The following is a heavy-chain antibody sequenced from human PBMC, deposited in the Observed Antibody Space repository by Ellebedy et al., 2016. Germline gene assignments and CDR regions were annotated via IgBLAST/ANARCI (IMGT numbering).Heavy chain of an antibody. CDR1: GFTFSSYG. CDR3: ARGGSGWRSFDY. Sequence: GESLKISXAASGFTFSSYGMHWVRQAPGKGLEWVAVISYDGSNKYYADSVKGRFTISRDNSKNTLYLQMNSLRAEDTAVYYCARGGSGWRSFDYWGQGTQVTVSS. V-gene: IGHV3-30*03. D-gene: IGHD6-19*01. J-gene: IGHJ4*02. CDR2: ISYDGSNK.